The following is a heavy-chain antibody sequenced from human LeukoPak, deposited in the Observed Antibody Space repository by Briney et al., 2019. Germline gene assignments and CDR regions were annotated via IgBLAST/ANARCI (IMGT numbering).Heavy chain of an antibody. CDR1: GFTFSSYS. J-gene: IGHJ4*02. V-gene: IGHV3-21*03. D-gene: IGHD6-13*01. Sequence: GGSLRLSCAASGFTFSSYSMNWVRQAPGKGLEWVSSISSSSSYIYYADSVKGRFTISRDDSKNTLYLQMNSLKTEDTAVYYCTRVVWQQLIPTDFDYWGQGTLVTVSS. CDR3: TRVVWQQLIPTDFDY. CDR2: ISSSSSYI.